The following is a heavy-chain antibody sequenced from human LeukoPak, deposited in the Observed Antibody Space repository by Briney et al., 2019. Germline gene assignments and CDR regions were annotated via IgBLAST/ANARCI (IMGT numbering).Heavy chain of an antibody. Sequence: TSETLSLTCTVSGVSVSSGSYYWSWIRQPPGKGLEWIGYVYYSGSTNYNPSLKSRVTISIDTSKNQFSLKLTSVTAADTAVYYCARGGGWDLPGGPAFDIWGQGTMVTVSS. J-gene: IGHJ3*02. CDR3: ARGGGWDLPGGPAFDI. CDR2: VYYSGST. V-gene: IGHV4-61*01. D-gene: IGHD1-26*01. CDR1: GVSVSSGSYY.